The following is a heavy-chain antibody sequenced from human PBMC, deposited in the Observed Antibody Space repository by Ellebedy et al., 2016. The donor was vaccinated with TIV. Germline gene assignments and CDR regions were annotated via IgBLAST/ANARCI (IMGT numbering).Heavy chain of an antibody. CDR2: MWSDGNKI. D-gene: IGHD1-26*01. CDR3: AILSGSYFDY. V-gene: IGHV3-33*08. CDR1: GFTFSNYG. Sequence: GESLKISCAASGFTFSNYGMHWVRQAPGKGLEWVAFMWSDGNKIFYADSVKGRFTISRDNSKNTLYLQMNSLRAEDTAVYYCAILSGSYFDYWGQGTLVTVSS. J-gene: IGHJ4*02.